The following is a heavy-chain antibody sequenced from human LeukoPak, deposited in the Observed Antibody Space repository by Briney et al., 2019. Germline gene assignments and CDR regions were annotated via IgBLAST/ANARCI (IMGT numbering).Heavy chain of an antibody. J-gene: IGHJ4*02. V-gene: IGHV3-30*02. D-gene: IGHD3-3*01. CDR1: GFTFSIYG. CDR3: AKGVTIFGVVILGYFDY. Sequence: SGGSLRLSCAASGFTFSIYGMHWVRQAPAKGLEWVAFIRYDGSNKYYADSVKGRFTISRDNSKNTLYLQMNSLRTEDTAMYYCAKGVTIFGVVILGYFDYWGQGTLVTVSS. CDR2: IRYDGSNK.